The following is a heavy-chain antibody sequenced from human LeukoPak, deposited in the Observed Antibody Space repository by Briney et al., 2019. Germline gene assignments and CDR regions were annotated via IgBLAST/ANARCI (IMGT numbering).Heavy chain of an antibody. D-gene: IGHD1-26*01. V-gene: IGHV3-7*01. CDR2: IRQGGNEN. CDR1: GFTFDSYW. J-gene: IGHJ4*02. CDR3: ARVGSWELQRVFDS. Sequence: GGSLRLSCVASGFTFDSYWMTWVRQVPGKGLECVANIRQGGNENYYADSVEGRFTISRDNARNSLFLQMDSLRVEDTAVYYCARVGSWELQRVFDSWGQGTLVTVSS.